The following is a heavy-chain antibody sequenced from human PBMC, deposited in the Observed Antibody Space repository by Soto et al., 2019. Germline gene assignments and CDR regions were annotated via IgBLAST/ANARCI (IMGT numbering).Heavy chain of an antibody. Sequence: PSETLSLTCTVSGGSISSGGYYWSWIRQHPGKGLEWIGYIYYSGSTYYNPSLKSRVTISVDTSKNQFSLKLSSVTAADTAVYYCARGRAEVDYYDSSGYPYGFDYWGQGTLVTVSS. CDR3: ARGRAEVDYYDSSGYPYGFDY. J-gene: IGHJ4*02. D-gene: IGHD3-22*01. CDR2: IYYSGST. V-gene: IGHV4-31*03. CDR1: GGSISSGGYY.